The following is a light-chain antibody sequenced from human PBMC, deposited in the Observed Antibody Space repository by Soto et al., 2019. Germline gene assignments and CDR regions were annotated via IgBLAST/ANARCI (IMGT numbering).Light chain of an antibody. CDR3: PYYDPPLRTSL. V-gene: IGLV2-11*01. Sequence: QSALTQPRSVSGSPGQSVTISCTGNTGDVGGYEYVSWYQQYPGKAPKLLIYHVDQRPSGVPDRFSGNKSGTTASLIISVLQADDAADYYCPYYDPPLRTSLFGGGTKLTVL. CDR2: HVD. J-gene: IGLJ2*01. CDR1: TGDVGGYEY.